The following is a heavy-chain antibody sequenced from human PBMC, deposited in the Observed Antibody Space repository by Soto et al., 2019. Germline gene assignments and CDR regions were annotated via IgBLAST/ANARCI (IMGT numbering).Heavy chain of an antibody. CDR1: GYTFTSYG. D-gene: IGHD6-13*01. J-gene: IGHJ6*02. CDR2: ISAYNGNT. V-gene: IGHV1-18*01. Sequence: GASVKVSCKASGYTFTSYGISWVRQAPGQGLEWMGWISAYNGNTNYAQKLQGRVTMTTDTSTSTAYMELRSLRSDDTAVYYCARVIAAAGTHFGDYYYGMDVWGQGTTVTVS. CDR3: ARVIAAAGTHFGDYYYGMDV.